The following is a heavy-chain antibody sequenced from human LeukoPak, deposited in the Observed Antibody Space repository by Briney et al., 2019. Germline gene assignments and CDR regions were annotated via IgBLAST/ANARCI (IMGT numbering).Heavy chain of an antibody. CDR3: VREGDGNWFDP. CDR2: ISSNGGDT. D-gene: IGHD3-16*01. Sequence: TGASLRLSCSASGFTFSRYAMHWVRQGPGKGLESISAISSNGGDTYYAGSVKGRFTIFRDNSKNTLYLRMSSLRTEDTAIYYCVREGDGNWFDPWGQGTLVTVSS. V-gene: IGHV3-64D*09. J-gene: IGHJ5*02. CDR1: GFTFSRYA.